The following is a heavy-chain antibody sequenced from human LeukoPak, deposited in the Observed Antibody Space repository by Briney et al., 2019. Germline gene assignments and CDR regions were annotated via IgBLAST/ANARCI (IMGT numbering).Heavy chain of an antibody. V-gene: IGHV1-3*01. D-gene: IGHD1-26*01. CDR2: INAGNGNT. Sequence: ASVKVSCKASGYTFTSYAMHWERQAPGQRLEWMGWINAGNGNTKYTQKFQGRVTITRDTSASTAYMELSSLRSEDTAVYYCARGPLGATTPFDYWGQGTLVTVSS. J-gene: IGHJ4*02. CDR3: ARGPLGATTPFDY. CDR1: GYTFTSYA.